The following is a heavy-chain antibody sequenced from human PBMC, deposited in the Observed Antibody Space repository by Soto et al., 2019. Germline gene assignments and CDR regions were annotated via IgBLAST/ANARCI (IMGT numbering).Heavy chain of an antibody. CDR3: ARVRVASGWYNSPDY. Sequence: QVQLVQSGAEVKKPGASVKVSCKASGYTFTGYNMHWVRQAPGQGLEWMGWINPNSGATDFAQKFQGRVTMTRDTSISTAYMEPSRLRSDDTAMYYCARVRVASGWYNSPDYWGQGTLVTVSS. D-gene: IGHD6-19*01. CDR2: INPNSGAT. V-gene: IGHV1-2*02. J-gene: IGHJ4*02. CDR1: GYTFTGYN.